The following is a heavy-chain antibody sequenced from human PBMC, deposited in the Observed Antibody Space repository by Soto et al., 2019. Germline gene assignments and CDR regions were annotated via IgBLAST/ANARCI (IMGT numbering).Heavy chain of an antibody. D-gene: IGHD3-3*01. J-gene: IGHJ5*02. CDR2: IYPGDSDT. CDR1: GYSFTSYW. V-gene: IGHV5-51*01. Sequence: GESLKISCKGSGYSFTSYWIGWVRQMPGEGLEWMGIIYPGDSDTRYSPSFQGQVTISADKSISTAYLQWSSLKASDTAMYYCARLPYYDFWSGTGGFAPWGQGTLVTVDS. CDR3: ARLPYYDFWSGTGGFAP.